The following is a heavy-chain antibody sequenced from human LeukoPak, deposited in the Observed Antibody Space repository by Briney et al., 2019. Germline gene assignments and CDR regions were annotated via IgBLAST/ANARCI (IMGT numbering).Heavy chain of an antibody. Sequence: GGSLRLSCAASGFTFRSHAMSWVRRAPGRGLEWVSAIRGDGATMFYADSVKGRITVSRDNSKNTLYLQFNGLRVDDTAVYYCARDQSRDYFRGADYWGQGTLVTVSS. J-gene: IGHJ4*02. CDR1: GFTFRSHA. CDR3: ARDQSRDYFRGADY. V-gene: IGHV3-23*01. CDR2: IRGDGATM. D-gene: IGHD3-16*01.